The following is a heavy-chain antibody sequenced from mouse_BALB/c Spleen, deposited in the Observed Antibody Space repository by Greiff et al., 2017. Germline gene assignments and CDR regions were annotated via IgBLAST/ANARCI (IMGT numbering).Heavy chain of an antibody. J-gene: IGHJ2*01. CDR2: INPSSGYT. D-gene: IGHD1-1*01. V-gene: IGHV1-4*01. CDR3: ARSNYHGSSYDY. CDR1: GYTFTSYT. Sequence: VKLLESGAELARPGASVKMSCKASGYTFTSYTMHWVKQRPGQGLEWIGYINPSSGYTNYNQKFKDKATLTADKSSSTAYMQRSSLTSEDSAVYYCARSNYHGSSYDYWGQGTTLTVSS.